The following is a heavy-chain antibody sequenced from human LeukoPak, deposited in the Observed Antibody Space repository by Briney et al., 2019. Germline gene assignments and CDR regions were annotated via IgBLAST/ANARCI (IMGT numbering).Heavy chain of an antibody. J-gene: IGHJ4*02. D-gene: IGHD3-10*01. Sequence: PGGSLRLSCAVSGFTVSSNDMSWVRQAPGTGLEWVSVIYSGGSTYYADSVKGRLTISRDNSKNTLYLQMNSLIGEDTAVYYCARDGPITNYFGNWGQGTLVTVSS. CDR3: ARDGPITNYFGN. V-gene: IGHV3-66*01. CDR1: GFTVSSND. CDR2: IYSGGST.